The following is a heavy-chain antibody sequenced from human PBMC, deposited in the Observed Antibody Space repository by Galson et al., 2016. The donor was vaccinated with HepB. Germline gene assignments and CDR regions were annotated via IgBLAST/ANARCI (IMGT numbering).Heavy chain of an antibody. CDR3: ARLGGVGATGEFGLDY. Sequence: QSGAEVKKPGESLTISCKGSGYSFTSYWIGWVRQMPGKGLEWMGNIYPGASDTRYSPSFQGQVTISADKSISPAYLQWSSLKASDPAMYDCARLGGVGATGEFGLDYWGQGTLVTVSS. V-gene: IGHV5-51*01. J-gene: IGHJ4*02. CDR1: GYSFTSYW. CDR2: IYPGASDT. D-gene: IGHD1-26*01.